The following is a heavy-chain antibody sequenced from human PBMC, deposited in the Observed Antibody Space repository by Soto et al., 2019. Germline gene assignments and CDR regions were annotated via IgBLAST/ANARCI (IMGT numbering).Heavy chain of an antibody. CDR2: LYAGGTT. CDR1: GLNIKTNY. V-gene: IGHV3-66*01. D-gene: IGHD4-17*01. J-gene: IGHJ4*02. CDR3: ARDVTVTTPSYFND. Sequence: EGQLVEFGGHLVQPGGSLRLSCAASGLNIKTNYMSWVRQAPGKGLEWVSILYAGGTTYYADSVKGRFAISRDNSGNTLYLQMSSLRAEDTAVYYCARDVTVTTPSYFNDWGQGTLVTVSS.